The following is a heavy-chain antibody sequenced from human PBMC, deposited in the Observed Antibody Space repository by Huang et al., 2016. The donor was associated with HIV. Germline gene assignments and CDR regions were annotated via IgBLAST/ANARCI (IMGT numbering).Heavy chain of an antibody. CDR2: IYYSGST. J-gene: IGHJ3*02. D-gene: IGHD3-22*01. Sequence: QLQLQESGPGLVKPSETLSLTCTVSGGSISSSSYYWGWIRQPPGKGLEWIGSIYYSGSTHDNPSLKIRVTISGDTSKNQFSLKLRSVTAADTAVYYCASYSSGYYAHDPDAFDIWGQGTMVTVSS. CDR1: GGSISSSSYY. CDR3: ASYSSGYYAHDPDAFDI. V-gene: IGHV4-39*01.